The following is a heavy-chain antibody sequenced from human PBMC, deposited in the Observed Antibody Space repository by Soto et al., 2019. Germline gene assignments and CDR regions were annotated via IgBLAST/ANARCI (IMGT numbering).Heavy chain of an antibody. D-gene: IGHD3-10*01. CDR3: ARGSAVTYYYGSGSYGGRYYFDY. CDR2: INHSGST. V-gene: IGHV4-34*01. CDR1: GGSFSGYY. Sequence: SETLSLTCAVYGGSFSGYYWSWIRQPPGKGLEWIGEINHSGSTTYNPSLKSRVTISVDTSKNQFSLKLSSVTAADTAVYYCARGSAVTYYYGSGSYGGRYYFDYWGQGTLVTVSS. J-gene: IGHJ4*02.